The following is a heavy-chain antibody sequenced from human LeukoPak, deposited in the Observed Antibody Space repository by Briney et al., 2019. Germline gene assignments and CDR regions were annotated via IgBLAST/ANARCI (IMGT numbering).Heavy chain of an antibody. CDR3: TTPADTAMVHYYYYYYMDV. CDR2: IKSKTDGGTT. CDR1: GFTFSNAW. V-gene: IGHV3-15*01. J-gene: IGHJ6*03. D-gene: IGHD5-18*01. Sequence: GGSLRLSCAASGFTFSNAWMSWVRQAPGKGLEWVGRIKSKTDGGTTDYAAPVEGRFTISRDDSKNTLYLQMNSLKTEDTAVYYCTTPADTAMVHYYYYYYMDVWGKGTTVTVSS.